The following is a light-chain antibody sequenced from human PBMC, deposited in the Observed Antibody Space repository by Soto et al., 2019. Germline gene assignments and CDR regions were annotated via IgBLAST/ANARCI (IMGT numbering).Light chain of an antibody. V-gene: IGKV1-5*01. Sequence: IRVTQWASSLSASVGDRVTITCRASQSLXSGLAWDQLKPGKAPTILXDSASTCERGFPSRFSGTGSGTEFTRSIDSLHPDDCANYYCQQYHTSPITFGQGTRLEIK. CDR3: QQYHTSPIT. CDR1: QSLXSG. CDR2: SAS. J-gene: IGKJ5*01.